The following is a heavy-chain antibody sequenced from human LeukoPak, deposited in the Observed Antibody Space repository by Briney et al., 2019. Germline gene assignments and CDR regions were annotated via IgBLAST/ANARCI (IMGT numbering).Heavy chain of an antibody. CDR2: IYSGGST. J-gene: IGHJ6*02. Sequence: GGSLRLSCAASGFTVSSNCMSWVRQAPGKGLEWVSVIYSGGSTYYADSVKGRFTISRDNSKNTLYLQMNSLRAEDTAVYYCARDQLWSSGWQNYYGMDVWGQGTTVTVSS. D-gene: IGHD6-19*01. V-gene: IGHV3-66*01. CDR3: ARDQLWSSGWQNYYGMDV. CDR1: GFTVSSNC.